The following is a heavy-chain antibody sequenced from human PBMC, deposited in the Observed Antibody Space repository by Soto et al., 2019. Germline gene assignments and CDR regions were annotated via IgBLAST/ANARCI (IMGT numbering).Heavy chain of an antibody. J-gene: IGHJ4*02. V-gene: IGHV3-48*01. CDR3: ARRQGAATGFNLDY. D-gene: IGHD6-13*01. CDR2: ISSSSNTI. CDR1: GFGFSSYN. Sequence: EVQLVESGGGLVQPGGSLRLSCAASGFGFSSYNMNWVRQAPGKGLEWVSYISSSSNTIYYTDSVTGRFIISRDTAKHSLYLQMNSLSAEDTAVYYCARRQGAATGFNLDYWGQGTLVTVSS.